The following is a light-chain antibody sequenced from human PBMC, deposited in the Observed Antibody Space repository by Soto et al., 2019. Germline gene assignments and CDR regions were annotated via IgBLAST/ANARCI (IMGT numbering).Light chain of an antibody. CDR3: QSHDTTLSGSV. V-gene: IGLV1-40*01. Sequence: QSVLTQPPSVSGAPGQRVTISCSGSRSDIGAGYDVQWYQQLPGTAPKLLIYGNNNRPSGVPDRFSGSKSGTSASLAITGLQAEDEADYYCQSHDTTLSGSVFGGGTKVTVL. CDR2: GNN. CDR1: RSDIGAGYD. J-gene: IGLJ2*01.